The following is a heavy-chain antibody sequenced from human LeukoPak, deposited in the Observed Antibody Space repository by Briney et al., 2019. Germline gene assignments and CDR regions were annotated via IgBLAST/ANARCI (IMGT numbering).Heavy chain of an antibody. D-gene: IGHD6-13*01. CDR1: GGSISSGSYS. Sequence: SETLSLTCTVSGGSISSGSYSWSWIRQPAGEGLEWIGRISTSGSTNYSPSLKSRVTMSVDTSKNQFSLKLSSVTAANTAVYYCARGDNNSWGDVAVNYFDYWGQGTLVTVSS. V-gene: IGHV4-61*02. CDR3: ARGDNNSWGDVAVNYFDY. CDR2: ISTSGST. J-gene: IGHJ4*02.